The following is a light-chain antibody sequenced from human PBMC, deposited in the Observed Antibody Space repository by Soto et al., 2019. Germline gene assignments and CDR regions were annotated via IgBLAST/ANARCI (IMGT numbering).Light chain of an antibody. CDR3: TSYANSNSLRV. J-gene: IGLJ3*02. Sequence: QSVLTQPASVSGSPGQSITISCTGTSSDIGGYNYVSWYQQHPGKAPKLMIYEVSNRPSGVSNRFSGSKSGNTASLTISGLQAEDEADYYCTSYANSNSLRVFGGGTKLTVL. CDR2: EVS. V-gene: IGLV2-14*01. CDR1: SSDIGGYNY.